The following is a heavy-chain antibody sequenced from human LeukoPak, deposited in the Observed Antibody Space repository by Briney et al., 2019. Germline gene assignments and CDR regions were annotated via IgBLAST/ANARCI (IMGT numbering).Heavy chain of an antibody. CDR3: ARIGRNLNWFDP. J-gene: IGHJ5*02. V-gene: IGHV1-2*02. CDR1: GYTFTGYY. Sequence: ASVTVSCKASGYTFTGYYIHWVRQAPGQGLEWMGWINPNSGGTNYAQSFQGRVTMTRDTSISTAYMELSRLRSDDTAVYYCARIGRNLNWFDPWGQGTLVTVSS. CDR2: INPNSGGT.